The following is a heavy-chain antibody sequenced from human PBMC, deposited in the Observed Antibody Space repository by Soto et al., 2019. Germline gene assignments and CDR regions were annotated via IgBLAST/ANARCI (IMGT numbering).Heavy chain of an antibody. Sequence: QVQLQESGPGLLKPSETLSLTCTVSGGSISSYYWSCVRQPPGKGLEWIGYIYYSGSTNYNTSLKSRVTRSVATSKNPFSLKLSSVSAADAAVYYCARRWGAAVDYWGQGTLVTVSS. CDR2: IYYSGST. D-gene: IGHD1-26*01. J-gene: IGHJ4*02. CDR3: ARRWGAAVDY. V-gene: IGHV4-59*08. CDR1: GGSISSYY.